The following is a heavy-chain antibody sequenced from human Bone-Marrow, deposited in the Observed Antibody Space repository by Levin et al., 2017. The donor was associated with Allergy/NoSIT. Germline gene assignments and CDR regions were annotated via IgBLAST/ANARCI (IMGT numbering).Heavy chain of an antibody. CDR1: GFTFSAYA. D-gene: IGHD6-13*01. J-gene: IGHJ4*02. V-gene: IGHV3-23*01. Sequence: GGSLRLSCAASGFTFSAYAMSWVRQAPGKGLEWVATISGTTHRTYYADSVRGRFTISRDLYLQMNSLRDEDTAVYYCAKDALADDSSWLLDSWGRGTQVTVSS. CDR3: AKDALADDSSWLLDS. CDR2: ISGTTHRT.